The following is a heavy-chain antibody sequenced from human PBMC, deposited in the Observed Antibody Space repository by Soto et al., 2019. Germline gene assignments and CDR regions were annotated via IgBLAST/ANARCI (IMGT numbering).Heavy chain of an antibody. CDR1: GGTFSSYT. CDR3: ARGRVVVVAASYGMDV. J-gene: IGHJ6*02. V-gene: IGHV1-69*02. D-gene: IGHD2-15*01. CDR2: IIPILGIA. Sequence: QVQLVQSGAEVKKPGSSVKVSCKASGGTFSSYTISWVRQAPGQGLEWMGRIIPILGIANYAQKFQGRVTMTADESTSTAYMGLGSLRSEDTAVYYCARGRVVVVAASYGMDVWGQGTTVTVSS.